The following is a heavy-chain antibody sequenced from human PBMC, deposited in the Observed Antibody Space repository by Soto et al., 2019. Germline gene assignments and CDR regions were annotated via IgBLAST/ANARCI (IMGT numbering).Heavy chain of an antibody. CDR1: GYTFTSYG. CDR2: ISAYNGNT. D-gene: IGHD3-10*01. J-gene: IGHJ5*02. CDR3: AREGWVGLWFGDKGWFDP. V-gene: IGHV1-18*01. Sequence: QVQLVQSGAEVKKPGASVKVSCKASGYTFTSYGISWVRQAPGQGLEWMGWISAYNGNTNYAQKLQGRVTMTTDTSTSTAYMGLRSLRSDDTAVYYCAREGWVGLWFGDKGWFDPWGQGTLVTVSS.